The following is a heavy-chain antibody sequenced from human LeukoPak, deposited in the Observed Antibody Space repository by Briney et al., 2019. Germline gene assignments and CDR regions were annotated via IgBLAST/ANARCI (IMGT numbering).Heavy chain of an antibody. V-gene: IGHV3-11*04. J-gene: IGHJ3*02. CDR3: ARDFPSYYYDSSGYYDAFDI. CDR2: ISSSGSTI. Sequence: PGESLKISCAASGFTFSDYYMSWIRQAPGKGLEWVSYISSSGSTIYYADSVKGRFTISRDNAKNSLYLQMNSLRAEDTAVYYCARDFPSYYYDSSGYYDAFDIWGQGTMVTVSS. CDR1: GFTFSDYY. D-gene: IGHD3-22*01.